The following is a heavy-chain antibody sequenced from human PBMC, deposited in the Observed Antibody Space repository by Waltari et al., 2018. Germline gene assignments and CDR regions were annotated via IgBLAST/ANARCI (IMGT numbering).Heavy chain of an antibody. CDR3: ARGTPGFDP. J-gene: IGHJ5*02. CDR2: IYHSGNT. CDR1: GGSISSGDYY. V-gene: IGHV4-30-4*08. Sequence: QVQLQESGPGLVEPSQTLSLTCTVFGGSISSGDYYWGWIRQPPGQGLEWIGFIYHSGNTHYNPSLTSRITMSVDTSKIQFSLNLNSVNAADTAVYYCARGTPGFDPCGQGTLVTVSS.